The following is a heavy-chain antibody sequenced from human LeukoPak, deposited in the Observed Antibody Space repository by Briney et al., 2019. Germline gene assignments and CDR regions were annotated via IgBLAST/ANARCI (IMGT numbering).Heavy chain of an antibody. CDR2: IYYSGST. D-gene: IGHD5-12*01. CDR1: GGSISDYY. J-gene: IGHJ4*02. V-gene: IGHV4-59*01. CDR3: ARVRRSVDIVATPRGYYFDY. Sequence: SETLSLTCTVSGGSISDYYWSWIRQPPGKGLEWIGYIYYSGSTNYNPSLKSRVTISVDTSKNQFSLKLSSVTAADTAVYYCARVRRSVDIVATPRGYYFDYWGQGTLVTVSS.